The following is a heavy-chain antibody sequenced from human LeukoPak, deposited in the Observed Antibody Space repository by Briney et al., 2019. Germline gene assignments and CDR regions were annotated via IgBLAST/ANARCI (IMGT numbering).Heavy chain of an antibody. V-gene: IGHV4-59*01. D-gene: IGHD3-10*01. Sequence: SETLSLTCTVSGGSINLYYWSWIRQPPGKGLEWIGYFYDTRSPKYNPSLERRVTISVDMSRKQFSLNISSVTTADTAVYYCARGRGSLTYWGRGTLATVSS. CDR1: GGSINLYY. CDR3: ARGRGSLTY. J-gene: IGHJ4*02. CDR2: FYDTRSP.